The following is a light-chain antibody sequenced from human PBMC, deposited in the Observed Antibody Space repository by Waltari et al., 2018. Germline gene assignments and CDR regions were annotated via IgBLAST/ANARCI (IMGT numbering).Light chain of an antibody. CDR1: HSVSSNN. J-gene: IGKJ1*01. V-gene: IGKV3-20*01. Sequence: EIVLTQSPGTLSLSPGDRATLSCRASHSVSSNNLAWYQQKPGQAPRLLIYAASSRATGITDRLSGIGSGTDFTLPISRVEPEDFAVYYCQQYANSPRTFGQGTKVEIK. CDR2: AAS. CDR3: QQYANSPRT.